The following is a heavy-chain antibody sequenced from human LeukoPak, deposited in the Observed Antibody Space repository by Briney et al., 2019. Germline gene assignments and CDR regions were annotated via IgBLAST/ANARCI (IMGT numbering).Heavy chain of an antibody. V-gene: IGHV3-33*01. J-gene: IGHJ4*02. D-gene: IGHD2-2*01. CDR3: ARVESRGNGIVVVPAAPLDY. CDR1: GFTFSSYG. CDR2: IWYDGSNK. Sequence: GGSLRLSCAASGFTFSSYGMHWVGQAPGKGLEWVAVIWYDGSNKYYADSVKGRFTISRDNSKNTLYLQMNSLRAEDTAVYYCARVESRGNGIVVVPAAPLDYWGQGTLVTVSS.